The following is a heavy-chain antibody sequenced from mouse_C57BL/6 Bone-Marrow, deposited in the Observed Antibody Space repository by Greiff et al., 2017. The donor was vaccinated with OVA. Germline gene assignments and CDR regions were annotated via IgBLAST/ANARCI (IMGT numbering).Heavy chain of an antibody. Sequence: QVQLQQPGAELVMPGASVKLSCKASGYTFTSYWMHWVKQRPGQGLEWIGEIDPSASYTNYNQKFKGKSTLTVDKSSSTAYMQLSSLTSEDSAVYYCAREYYDYLYYAMDYWGQGTSVTVSS. D-gene: IGHD2-4*01. CDR3: AREYYDYLYYAMDY. CDR2: IDPSASYT. J-gene: IGHJ4*01. V-gene: IGHV1-69*01. CDR1: GYTFTSYW.